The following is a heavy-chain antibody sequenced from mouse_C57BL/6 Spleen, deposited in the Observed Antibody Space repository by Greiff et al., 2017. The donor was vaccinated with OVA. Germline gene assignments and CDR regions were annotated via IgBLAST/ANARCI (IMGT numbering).Heavy chain of an antibody. J-gene: IGHJ3*01. Sequence: VQLKQSGPELVKPGASVKISCKASGYTFTDYYMNWVKQSHGKSLEWIGDINPNNGGTSYNQKFKGKATLTVDKSSSTAYMELRSLTSEDSAVYYCARGSTTANGFAYWGQGTLVTVSA. CDR3: ARGSTTANGFAY. CDR1: GYTFTDYY. CDR2: INPNNGGT. D-gene: IGHD1-2*01. V-gene: IGHV1-26*01.